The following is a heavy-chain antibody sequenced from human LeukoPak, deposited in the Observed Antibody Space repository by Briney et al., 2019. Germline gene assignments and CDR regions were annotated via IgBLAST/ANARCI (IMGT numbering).Heavy chain of an antibody. D-gene: IGHD3-22*01. J-gene: IGHJ3*02. Sequence: PGGSLRLSCTASGFTFSTYSMNWVRQAPGKGLEWVASISDRGTYIYYADSVKGRFTISRDNAKNSLYLQMNSLRAEDTAVYYCARAQHYYDSSGYPTHDAFDIWGQGTMVTVSS. CDR1: GFTFSTYS. CDR2: ISDRGTYI. CDR3: ARAQHYYDSSGYPTHDAFDI. V-gene: IGHV3-21*01.